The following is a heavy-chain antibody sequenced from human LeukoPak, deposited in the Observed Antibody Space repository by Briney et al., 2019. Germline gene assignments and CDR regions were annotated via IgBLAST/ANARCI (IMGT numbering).Heavy chain of an antibody. V-gene: IGHV4-39*01. CDR1: GGSISSSSYY. CDR3: ARRYGYGSFDY. CDR2: IYYSGST. J-gene: IGHJ4*02. Sequence: SETLSLTCTVSGGSISSSSYYWGWIRQPPGKGLEWIGSIYYSGSTYYNPSLKSRVTISVDTSKNQFSLKLSSVTAADTAVYYCARRYGYGSFDYWGQGTLVTVSS. D-gene: IGHD5-18*01.